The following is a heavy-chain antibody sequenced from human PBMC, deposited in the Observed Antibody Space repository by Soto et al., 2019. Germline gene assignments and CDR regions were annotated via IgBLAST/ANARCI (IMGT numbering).Heavy chain of an antibody. D-gene: IGHD5-12*01. CDR1: GFTFSSYS. CDR2: ISSSNSYI. CDR3: ASDIVATIDAFDI. J-gene: IGHJ3*02. V-gene: IGHV3-21*01. Sequence: GGSLRLSCAASGFTFSSYSMNWVRQAPGKGLEWVSSISSSNSYIYYADSVKGRFTISRDNAKNSLYLQMNSLRAEDTAVYYCASDIVATIDAFDIWGQGTMVTVSS.